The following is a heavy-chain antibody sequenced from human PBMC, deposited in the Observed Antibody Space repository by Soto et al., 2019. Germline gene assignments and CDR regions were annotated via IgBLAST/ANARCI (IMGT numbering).Heavy chain of an antibody. D-gene: IGHD7-27*01. Sequence: QVQLVQSGAEVRKPGSSVKVSCKASGDSFKTSAISWVRQAPGQGLEWMGGIIPFFGQPNYAQRLPDRVTXTPXXSXHKGYMELSSLRSDDTAVYYCARGPWGMLRDYGMDVWGQGTTVTVSS. J-gene: IGHJ6*02. V-gene: IGHV1-69*05. CDR3: ARGPWGMLRDYGMDV. CDR2: IIPFFGQP. CDR1: GDSFKTSA.